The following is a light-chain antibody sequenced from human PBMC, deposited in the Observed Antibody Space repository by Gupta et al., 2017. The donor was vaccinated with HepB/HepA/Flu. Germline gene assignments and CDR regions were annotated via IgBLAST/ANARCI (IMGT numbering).Light chain of an antibody. V-gene: IGLV2-14*03. CDR2: DVS. J-gene: IGLJ2*01. CDR3: CSYTSSSTVL. CDR1: NSDVGGYNY. Sequence: QSALTQPASVSGSPGQSLTISCTGTNSDVGGYNYVSWYQQHPGKAPKLMIYDVSNRPAGASNRFSGSKSGNTAALTISGLQAEDEADYYCCSYTSSSTVLFGGGTKLTVL.